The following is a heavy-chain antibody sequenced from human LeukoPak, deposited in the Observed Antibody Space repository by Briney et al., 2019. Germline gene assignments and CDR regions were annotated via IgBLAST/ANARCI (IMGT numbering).Heavy chain of an antibody. J-gene: IGHJ6*03. CDR1: GFTFSSYSMN. CDR2: IYYTGSS. CDR3: ARAYWEEVSTIYYHYYMDV. Sequence: GSLRLSCAASGFTFSSYSMNWVRQPPGKGLEWIATIYYTGSSYYNTSLKTPVTISVDTSKNHFSLKLSSVTAADTAVYYCARAYWEEVSTIYYHYYMDVWGKGTTVTVSS. D-gene: IGHD1-26*01. V-gene: IGHV4-39*02.